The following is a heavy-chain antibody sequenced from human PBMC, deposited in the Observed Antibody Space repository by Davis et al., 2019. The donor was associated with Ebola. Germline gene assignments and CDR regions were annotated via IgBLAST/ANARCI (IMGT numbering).Heavy chain of an antibody. J-gene: IGHJ4*02. Sequence: MPSETLSLTCTVSGGSISSGGSYWSWIRQHPGKGLEWIGYIYYSGTTYYNPSLKSRVAISVDTSKNQFSLKLSSVTAADTAVYYCARESLYCSGNRCYSDLMYFDYWGQGTLVTVSS. D-gene: IGHD2-15*01. V-gene: IGHV4-31*03. CDR3: ARESLYCSGNRCYSDLMYFDY. CDR2: IYYSGTT. CDR1: GGSISSGGSY.